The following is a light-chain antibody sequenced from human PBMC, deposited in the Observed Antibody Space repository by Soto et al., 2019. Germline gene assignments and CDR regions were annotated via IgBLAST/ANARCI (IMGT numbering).Light chain of an antibody. CDR2: DDS. CDR1: NIGSKT. J-gene: IGLJ1*01. V-gene: IGLV3-21*02. CDR3: QVWVVTPVQYV. Sequence: SYELTEPPSLSVAPSQTARITCGGNNIGSKTVHWYQQKAGQAPVLVVYDDSDRPSGIPERFSGSNSXKRATLTISRVAAGDEADYYCQVWVVTPVQYVFGPGTEVTVL.